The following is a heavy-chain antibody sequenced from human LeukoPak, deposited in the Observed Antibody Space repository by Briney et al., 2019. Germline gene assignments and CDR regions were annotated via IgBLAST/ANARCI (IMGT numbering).Heavy chain of an antibody. CDR3: ARGTMVRGVMRWFDP. CDR2: INHSGST. J-gene: IGHJ5*02. D-gene: IGHD3-10*01. Sequence: NPSETLSLTCAVYGGSFSGYYWSWIRQPPGKGLEWIGEINHSGSTNYNPSLKSRVTISVDTSKNQFSLKLSSVTAADTAVYYCARGTMVRGVMRWFDPWGQGTLVTVSS. V-gene: IGHV4-34*01. CDR1: GGSFSGYY.